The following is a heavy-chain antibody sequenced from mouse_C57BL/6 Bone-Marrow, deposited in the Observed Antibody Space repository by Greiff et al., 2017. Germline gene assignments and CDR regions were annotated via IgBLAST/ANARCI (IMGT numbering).Heavy chain of an antibody. D-gene: IGHD3-3*01. CDR3: AGTGTDY. CDR1: GYTFTSYD. J-gene: IGHJ2*01. Sequence: QVQLQQSGPELVKPGASVKLSCKASGYTFTSYDIHWVKQRPGQGLEWIGWIYPRDGSTKYNEKFKGKATLTVYTSSSTAYMELHSLTSEDSAVYFCAGTGTDYWGQGTTLTVSS. V-gene: IGHV1-85*01. CDR2: IYPRDGST.